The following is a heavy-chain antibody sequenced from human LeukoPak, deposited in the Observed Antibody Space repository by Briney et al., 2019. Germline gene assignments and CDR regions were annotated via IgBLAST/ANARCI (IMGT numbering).Heavy chain of an antibody. CDR1: GYTFTGYY. CDR3: ARVSNTATRGLDY. D-gene: IGHD4-17*01. CDR2: INTGNGDT. J-gene: IGHJ4*02. V-gene: IGHV1-3*04. Sequence: ASVKVSCKASGYTFTGYYMHWVRQAPGQGLEWMGWINTGNGDTKNSQKFQGKVTLSRDTSATIVYMDLNTLTSDDLAVYYCARVSNTATRGLDYWGQGTLVIVSS.